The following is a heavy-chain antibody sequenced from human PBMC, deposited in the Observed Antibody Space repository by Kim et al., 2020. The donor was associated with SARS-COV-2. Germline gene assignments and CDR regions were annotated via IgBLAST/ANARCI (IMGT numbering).Heavy chain of an antibody. CDR1: GFTFSSYS. J-gene: IGHJ2*01. Sequence: GGSLRLSCAASGFTFSSYSMNWVRQAPGKGLEWVSYISSSSSTIYYADSVKGRFTISRDNAKNSLYLQMNSLRDEDTAVYYCARVGYYDSSGYSNWYFDLWGRGTLVTVSS. CDR2: ISSSSSTI. V-gene: IGHV3-48*02. CDR3: ARVGYYDSSGYSNWYFDL. D-gene: IGHD3-22*01.